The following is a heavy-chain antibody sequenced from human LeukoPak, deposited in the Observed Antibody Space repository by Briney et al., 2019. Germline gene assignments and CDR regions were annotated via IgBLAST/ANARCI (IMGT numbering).Heavy chain of an antibody. V-gene: IGHV4-39*01. CDR2: IYYSGST. J-gene: IGHJ4*02. CDR3: AKSGGYGLIDY. Sequence: PSETLSLTCTVSGGSISSNSYYWGWIRQPPGKGLEWIGSIYYSGSTYYNPSLKNRLTISVDTSKNQFSLRLNSVTAADTAMYYCAKSGGYGLIDYWGQGTRVTVSS. CDR1: GGSISSNSYY. D-gene: IGHD1-26*01.